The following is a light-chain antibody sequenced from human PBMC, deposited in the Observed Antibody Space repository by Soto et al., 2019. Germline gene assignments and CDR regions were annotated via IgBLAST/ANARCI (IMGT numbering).Light chain of an antibody. V-gene: IGKV1-5*01. Sequence: DIQMTQSPSTLSASAGDRVTISCRASQSIANWLAWYQQKPGKAPILPIYDVSNLESGIPSRFSGSGSGTEFTLTISSLQPDDYATYYCQQYHTYPYTFGQGTKLEI. CDR3: QQYHTYPYT. CDR2: DVS. J-gene: IGKJ2*01. CDR1: QSIANW.